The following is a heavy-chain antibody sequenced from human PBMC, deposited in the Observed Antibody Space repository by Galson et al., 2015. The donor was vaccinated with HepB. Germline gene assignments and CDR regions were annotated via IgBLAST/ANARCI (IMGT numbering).Heavy chain of an antibody. D-gene: IGHD3/OR15-3a*01. V-gene: IGHV1-2*04. J-gene: IGHJ4*02. Sequence: SVKVSCKASGYTFTDDYIHWVRQAPGQGLEWMGWINAKNGGTNYAQKLQGWVTLTRDTSMNTAYMDLTRLKSNDTAVYYCARGSDWADFDYWGQGTRVTVSS. CDR3: ARGSDWADFDY. CDR1: GYTFTDDY. CDR2: INAKNGGT.